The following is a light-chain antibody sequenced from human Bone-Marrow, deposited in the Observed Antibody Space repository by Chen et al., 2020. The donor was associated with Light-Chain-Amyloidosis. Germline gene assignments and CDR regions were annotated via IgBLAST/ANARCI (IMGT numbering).Light chain of an antibody. J-gene: IGLJ2*01. CDR3: QSADSSGTYEGI. Sequence: ELTQPPSVSVSPGQTARITCSGDDLPTKYAYWYQQKPGQAPVLVIHRDTERPSGISERFSGSSSGTTATLTISGVQAEDEADYHCQSADSSGTYEGIFGGGPKLTVL. V-gene: IGLV3-25*03. CDR2: RDT. CDR1: DLPTKY.